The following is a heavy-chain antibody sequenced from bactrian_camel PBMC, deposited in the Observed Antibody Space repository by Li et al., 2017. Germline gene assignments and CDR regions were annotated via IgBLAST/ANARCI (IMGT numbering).Heavy chain of an antibody. CDR3: AADLETFICRPPYSDYVADFEH. CDR1: GYTYSNYR. J-gene: IGHJ4*01. CDR2: IDTGGNT. Sequence: HVQLVESGGGSVQAGGSLRLSCAASGYTYSNYRMGWFRQAPGKEREGVGCIDTGGNTRYADSVKGRFTISKDNAQNILYLQMNSLKPEDTAMYYCAADLETFICRPPYSDYVADFEHWGQGTQVTVS. V-gene: IGHV3S53*01. D-gene: IGHD4*01.